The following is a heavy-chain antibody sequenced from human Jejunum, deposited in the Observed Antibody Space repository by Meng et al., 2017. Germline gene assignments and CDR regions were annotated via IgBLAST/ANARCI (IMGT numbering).Heavy chain of an antibody. Sequence: GGSLRLSCAASGFTFSSYWMHWVRQAPGKGLVWVARINGDESSTNYADSVKGRFTISRDNAKNTLYLQMSSLRADDTALYYCARRAEAGVYFDDWGQGTLVTVSS. D-gene: IGHD6-19*01. CDR3: ARRAEAGVYFDD. CDR2: INGDESST. CDR1: GFTFSSYW. J-gene: IGHJ4*02. V-gene: IGHV3-74*01.